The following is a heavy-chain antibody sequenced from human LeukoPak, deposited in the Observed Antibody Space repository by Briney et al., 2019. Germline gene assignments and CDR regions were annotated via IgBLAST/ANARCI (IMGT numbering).Heavy chain of an antibody. CDR1: GFTFSSYA. J-gene: IGHJ4*02. Sequence: GGSLRLSCAASGFTFSSYAMHWVRQAPGKGLEWVAVISYDGSNKYYADSVKGRFTISRDNSKNTLYLQMNSLRAEDTAVYYCAKDPQLLLNYYFDYWGQGTLVTVSS. CDR2: ISYDGSNK. V-gene: IGHV3-30-3*01. CDR3: AKDPQLLLNYYFDY. D-gene: IGHD2-15*01.